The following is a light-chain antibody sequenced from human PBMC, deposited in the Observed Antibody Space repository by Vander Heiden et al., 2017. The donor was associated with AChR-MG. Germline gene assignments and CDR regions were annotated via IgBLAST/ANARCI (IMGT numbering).Light chain of an antibody. CDR3: AAWDDSLNGWV. CDR2: SNN. J-gene: IGLJ3*02. Sequence: QSVLTLPPPASGTPGQRVTISCSGSSSNIGSNTVNWYQQLPGTAPKLLIYSNNQRPSGVPDRFSGSKSGTSASLAISGLQSEDEADYYCAAWDDSLNGWVFGGGTKLTVL. V-gene: IGLV1-44*01. CDR1: SSNIGSNT.